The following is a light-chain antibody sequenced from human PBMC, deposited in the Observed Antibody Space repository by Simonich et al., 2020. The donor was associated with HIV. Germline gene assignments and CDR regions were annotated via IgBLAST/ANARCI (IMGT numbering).Light chain of an antibody. CDR3: AAWDDSLNGWV. CDR2: SNN. V-gene: IGLV1-44*01. Sequence: QSVLTQPPSASGTPGQRVTISCSGSSSNIGSNTVNWYQQLPGTAPKLLIYSNNHRTSGVPDRVSVSKSGTSASLAISGLQSEDEADYYCAAWDDSLNGWVFGGGTKLTVL. CDR1: SSNIGSNT. J-gene: IGLJ3*02.